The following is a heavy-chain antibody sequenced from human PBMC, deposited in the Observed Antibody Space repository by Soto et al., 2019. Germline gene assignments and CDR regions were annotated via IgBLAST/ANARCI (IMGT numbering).Heavy chain of an antibody. CDR3: ARSPYCGTECNSGYLDF. Sequence: EVQLVESGGGLIQPGGSLRLSCATSGFVVSRNYMHWVRQAPGKGLEWVAVMYSDGKTYYAESVKGRFTISRDNSKSTVFLHMKSLTAEDTAVDYCARSPYCGTECNSGYLDFWGQGSLVTVSS. J-gene: IGHJ4*02. CDR1: GFVVSRNY. CDR2: MYSDGKT. V-gene: IGHV3-53*01. D-gene: IGHD2-21*01.